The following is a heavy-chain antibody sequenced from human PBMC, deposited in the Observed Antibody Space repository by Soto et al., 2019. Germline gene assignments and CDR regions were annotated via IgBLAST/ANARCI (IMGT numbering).Heavy chain of an antibody. CDR1: GVTFSSFINYP. J-gene: IGHJ4*02. Sequence: SVKVSCKSSGVTFSSFINYPINWLRQAPGQGLEWMGGIVPNVGTVNYAQKFRGKVTITADKSTGTAYMELSSLRSEDTALYYCARRDTSGFLRYFDNWGQGTQVTVSS. D-gene: IGHD3-3*01. CDR2: IVPNVGTV. CDR3: ARRDTSGFLRYFDN. V-gene: IGHV1-69*06.